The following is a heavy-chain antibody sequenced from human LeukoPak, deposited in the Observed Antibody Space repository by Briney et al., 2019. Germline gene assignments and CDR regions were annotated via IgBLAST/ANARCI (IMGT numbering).Heavy chain of an antibody. CDR2: IRYGGSNK. V-gene: IGHV3-30*02. CDR3: AKDTSMVVAARDAFAI. Sequence: GGSLGLSCAASGFTFSSYGMNWVRQAPGKGLEWVAFIRYGGSNKYYADSVKGRFTISRDNSKNTLYLQMNSLRAEDTAVYYCAKDTSMVVAARDAFAIWGQGTMVTVSS. J-gene: IGHJ3*02. CDR1: GFTFSSYG. D-gene: IGHD2-15*01.